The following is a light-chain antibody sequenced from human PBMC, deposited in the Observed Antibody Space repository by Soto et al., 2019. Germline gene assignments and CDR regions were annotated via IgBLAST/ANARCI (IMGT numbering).Light chain of an antibody. V-gene: IGKV3-11*01. CDR3: QQRNNWPPIT. Sequence: DIVMTQSPDARSFSLGERATITCRSSQSVSSYLAWYQQKPGQAPRLLIYDASTRATGIPARFSGSGSETDFTLTITSLEPEDFAVYYCQQRNNWPPITFGQGTRLEIK. CDR2: DAS. CDR1: QSVSSY. J-gene: IGKJ5*01.